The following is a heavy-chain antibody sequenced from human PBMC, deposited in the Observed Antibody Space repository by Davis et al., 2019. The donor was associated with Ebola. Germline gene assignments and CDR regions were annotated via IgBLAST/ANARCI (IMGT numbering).Heavy chain of an antibody. CDR3: ARGGIVVVPAAIINYYYYGMDV. V-gene: IGHV3-21*04. CDR2: ISSSSYI. J-gene: IGHJ6*02. CDR1: GFTFSSYS. Sequence: GESLKISCAASGFTFSSYSMNWVRQAPGKGLEWVSSISSSSYIYYADSVKGRFTISRDNAKNSLYLQMNSLRAEDTAVYYCARGGIVVVPAAIINYYYYGMDVWGQGTTVTVSS. D-gene: IGHD2-2*01.